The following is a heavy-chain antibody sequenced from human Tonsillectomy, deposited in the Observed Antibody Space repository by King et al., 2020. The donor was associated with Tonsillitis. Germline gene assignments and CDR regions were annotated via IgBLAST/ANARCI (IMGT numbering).Heavy chain of an antibody. CDR1: GFTVSSNY. CDR2: IYSGGST. Sequence: VQLVESGGGLVQPGGSLRLSCAASGFTVSSNYMSWVRQAPGKGLEWVSGIYSGGSTYYADSVKGRFTISRDNSKNTLYLQMNSLRAEDTAVYYCARDVTTGTSDYWGQGTLVTVSS. CDR3: ARDVTTGTSDY. D-gene: IGHD1-1*01. V-gene: IGHV3-66*01. J-gene: IGHJ4*02.